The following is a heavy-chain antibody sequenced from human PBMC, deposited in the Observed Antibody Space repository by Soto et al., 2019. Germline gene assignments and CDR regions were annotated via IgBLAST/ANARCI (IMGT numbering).Heavy chain of an antibody. Sequence: PGGSLRLSCAASGFTFSTYAMHWVRQAPGKGLEWVAVISYDGSNEYYVDSVKGRFTISRDNSKNTLYLQMNSLREEDTAVYYCERGSGRHYNSGTLLDWGQGTLVTVYS. J-gene: IGHJ4*02. CDR3: ERGSGRHYNSGTLLD. CDR1: GFTFSTYA. D-gene: IGHD3-10*01. V-gene: IGHV3-30-3*01. CDR2: ISYDGSNE.